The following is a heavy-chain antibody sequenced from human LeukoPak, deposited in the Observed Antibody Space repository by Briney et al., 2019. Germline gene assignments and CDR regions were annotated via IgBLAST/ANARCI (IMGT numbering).Heavy chain of an antibody. CDR2: ISSSSSYI. CDR3: ARDLFAHSSGSPRDIDY. CDR1: GFTFSSYS. D-gene: IGHD1-26*01. V-gene: IGHV3-21*01. J-gene: IGHJ4*02. Sequence: NPGGSLRLSCAASGFTFSSYSMNWVRQAPGKGLEWVSSISSSSSYIYYADSVKGRFTISRDNAKNSLYLQMNSLRAEDTAVYYCARDLFAHSSGSPRDIDYWGQGTLVTVSS.